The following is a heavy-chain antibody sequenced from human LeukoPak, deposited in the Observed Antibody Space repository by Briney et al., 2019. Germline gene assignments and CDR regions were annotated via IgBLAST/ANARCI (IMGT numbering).Heavy chain of an antibody. CDR1: GFTFSSYN. Sequence: GGSLRLSCAASGFTFSSYNMNWVRQAPGKGLEWVSSITSGSSYIYYADSVKGRFTISRDNAKNSLFLQMNSLRAEDTAVYYCARDPYSGSYGNYYYYFMDVWGKGTTVTVSS. CDR3: ARDPYSGSYGNYYYYFMDV. D-gene: IGHD1-26*01. CDR2: ITSGSSYI. V-gene: IGHV3-21*01. J-gene: IGHJ6*03.